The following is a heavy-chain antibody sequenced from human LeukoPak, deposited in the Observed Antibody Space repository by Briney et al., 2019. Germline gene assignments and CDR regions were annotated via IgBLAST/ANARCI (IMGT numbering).Heavy chain of an antibody. V-gene: IGHV3-21*01. CDR2: ISGSSTYI. D-gene: IGHD2-21*02. J-gene: IGHJ4*02. CDR1: GFTFSRFT. Sequence: GGSLRLSCAASGFTFSRFTMNRVRQAPGKGLEWVSTISGSSTYIYYADSVKGRFTISRDDARNSLFLQMNSLRAEDTALYYCARSCGGDCYSSHRYYFDSWGQGSLVTVSS. CDR3: ARSCGGDCYSSHRYYFDS.